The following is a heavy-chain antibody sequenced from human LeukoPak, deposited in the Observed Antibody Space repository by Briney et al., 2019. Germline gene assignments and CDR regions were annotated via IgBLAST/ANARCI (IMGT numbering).Heavy chain of an antibody. D-gene: IGHD3-3*01. CDR1: GGSFSGYY. Sequence: SETLSLTCAVYGGSFSGYYWSWIRQPPGKGLEWIGEINHSGSTNYNPSPKSRVTISVDTSKNQFSLKLSSVTAADTVVYYCVRGPLRSGYYRPNWFDPWGQGTLVTVSS. CDR3: VRGPLRSGYYRPNWFDP. CDR2: INHSGST. V-gene: IGHV4-34*01. J-gene: IGHJ5*02.